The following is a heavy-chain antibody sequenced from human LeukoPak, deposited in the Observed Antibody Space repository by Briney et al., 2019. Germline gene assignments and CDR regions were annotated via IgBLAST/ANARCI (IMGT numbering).Heavy chain of an antibody. CDR1: GGSISSYY. V-gene: IGHV4-4*07. D-gene: IGHD6-19*01. Sequence: SETLSLTCPVSGGSISSYYWSWIRQPAGQGLEWIGRIYTSESTNYNPSLKSRVTMSVDTSKNQFSLKLSSVTAADTAVYYCARVGRQWMIFDYWGQGTLVTVSS. CDR3: ARVGRQWMIFDY. CDR2: IYTSEST. J-gene: IGHJ4*02.